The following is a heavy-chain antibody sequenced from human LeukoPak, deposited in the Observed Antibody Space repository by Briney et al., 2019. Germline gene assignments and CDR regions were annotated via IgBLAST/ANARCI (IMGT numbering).Heavy chain of an antibody. CDR2: IGIDSGNT. J-gene: IGHJ4*02. V-gene: IGHV3-48*01. CDR3: ARDYKYAFDN. CDR1: GLTFSDYS. Sequence: GGSLRLSCAASGLTFSDYSTNCVRHPPGKGREWISYIGIDSGNTNYADSVKGRFTISGDKAKNSLYLQMNSLRVEDTAVYYCARDYKYAFDNWGQGTLVTVSS. D-gene: IGHD5-24*01.